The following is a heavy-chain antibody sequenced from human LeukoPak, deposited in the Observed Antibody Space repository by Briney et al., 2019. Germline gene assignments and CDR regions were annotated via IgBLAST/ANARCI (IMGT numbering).Heavy chain of an antibody. V-gene: IGHV3-53*01. D-gene: IGHD4-11*01. CDR1: GFTFSSNY. CDR2: IYSGGST. CDR3: ARVQYSNLPNV. J-gene: IGHJ6*04. Sequence: GGSLRLSCAASGFTFSSNYMSWVRQAPGKGLEWVSVIYSGGSTYYADSVKGRFTISRDNSKSTLYIQMNSLRAEDTAVYYCARVQYSNLPNVWGKGTTVTVSS.